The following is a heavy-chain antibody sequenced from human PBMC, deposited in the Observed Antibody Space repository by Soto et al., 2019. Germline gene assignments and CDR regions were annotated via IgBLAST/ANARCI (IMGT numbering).Heavy chain of an antibody. CDR3: VIGGGGCLFDP. J-gene: IGHJ5*02. V-gene: IGHV3-11*06. D-gene: IGHD2-8*02. Sequence: QVQLVESGGGLVPPGGSMRLSCAGSGFTFGDSYMSWIRQAPGKGLEWLSYISPGSRYPAYADSVKGRFTISRDNARRSLFLQMTSLPAEDTAMYYCVIGGGGCLFDPWGQGTMVTVSS. CDR1: GFTFGDSY. CDR2: ISPGSRYP.